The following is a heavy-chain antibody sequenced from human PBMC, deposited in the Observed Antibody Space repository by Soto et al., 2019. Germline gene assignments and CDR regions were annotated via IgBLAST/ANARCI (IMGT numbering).Heavy chain of an antibody. Sequence: ASVKVSCKASGYTFTSYAMHWVRQAPGQRLEWMGWINADNGNTKYAQKLQGRVTMTTDTSTSTAYMELRSLRSDDTAVYYCARVKQQLVRRGYYFDYWGQRTLVTVSS. CDR2: INADNGNT. D-gene: IGHD6-13*01. J-gene: IGHJ4*02. CDR1: GYTFTSYA. V-gene: IGHV1-3*01. CDR3: ARVKQQLVRRGYYFDY.